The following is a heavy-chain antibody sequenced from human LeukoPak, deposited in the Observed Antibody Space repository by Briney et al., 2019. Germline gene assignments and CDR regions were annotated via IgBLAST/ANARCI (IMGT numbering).Heavy chain of an antibody. Sequence: GGSLRLSCAASGFTFSSYAMSWVRQAPGKGLEWVSAISGSGGSTYYADSVKGRFTISRDNSKNTLYLQMNSLRAEDTAVYYCAKDRREARSYYDILTGYSYWGQGTLVTVSS. V-gene: IGHV3-23*01. CDR2: ISGSGGST. CDR3: AKDRREARSYYDILTGYSY. CDR1: GFTFSSYA. D-gene: IGHD3-9*01. J-gene: IGHJ4*02.